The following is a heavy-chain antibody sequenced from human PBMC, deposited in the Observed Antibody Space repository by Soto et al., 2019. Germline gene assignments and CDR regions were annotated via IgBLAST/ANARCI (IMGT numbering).Heavy chain of an antibody. J-gene: IGHJ4*02. CDR3: ATSGGRDGYSFDY. CDR1: GVTFNRQD. CDR2: IIPMFGTP. D-gene: IGHD5-12*01. Sequence: SVKVSCKASGVTFNRQDMRWVRQAPGQGLEWMGGIIPMFGTPHYAEKFQDRVTITADESTGTAYLELSGLTSEDTAVYYCATSGGRDGYSFDYWGPGTLVTVSS. V-gene: IGHV1-69*13.